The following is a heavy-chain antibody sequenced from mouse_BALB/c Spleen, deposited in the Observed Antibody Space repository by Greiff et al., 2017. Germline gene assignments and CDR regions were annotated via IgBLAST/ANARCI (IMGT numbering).Heavy chain of an antibody. Sequence: QVQLQQSGAELMKPGASVKISCKATGYTFSSYWIEWVKQRPGHGLEWIGEILPGSGSTNYNEKFKGKATFTADTSSNTAYMQLSSLTSEDSAVYYCARYSSFITTATRYFDVWGAGTTVTVSS. J-gene: IGHJ1*01. CDR2: ILPGSGST. D-gene: IGHD1-2*01. CDR3: ARYSSFITTATRYFDV. V-gene: IGHV1-9*01. CDR1: GYTFSSYW.